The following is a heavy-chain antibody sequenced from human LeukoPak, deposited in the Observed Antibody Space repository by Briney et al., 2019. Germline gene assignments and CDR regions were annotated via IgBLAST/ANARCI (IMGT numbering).Heavy chain of an antibody. CDR1: GYTFTGYY. CDR3: ARRLRIAAAGTLDAFDI. D-gene: IGHD6-13*01. V-gene: IGHV1-2*04. J-gene: IGHJ3*02. Sequence: ASVKVSCKSSGYTFTGYYMHWVRQAPGQGLEWMGWINLNNDDTNYAQKFQGWVTMTRDTSISTAYLQWSSLKASDTAMYYCARRLRIAAAGTLDAFDIWGQGTMVTVSS. CDR2: INLNNDDT.